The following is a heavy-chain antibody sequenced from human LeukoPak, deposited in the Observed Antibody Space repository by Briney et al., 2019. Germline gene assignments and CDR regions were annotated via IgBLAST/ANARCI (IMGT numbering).Heavy chain of an antibody. CDR3: ARRFGRKFGERFYYYHYMDV. D-gene: IGHD3-10*01. CDR2: INHSGST. Sequence: SETLSLTCAVYGGSFIGYYWNWIRQPPGKVLEWIGEINHSGSTNYNPSLKSRVTISVDTSKNQFSLRLTSVTAADTAVYYCARRFGRKFGERFYYYHYMDVWGKGTTVTISS. CDR1: GGSFIGYY. V-gene: IGHV4-34*01. J-gene: IGHJ6*03.